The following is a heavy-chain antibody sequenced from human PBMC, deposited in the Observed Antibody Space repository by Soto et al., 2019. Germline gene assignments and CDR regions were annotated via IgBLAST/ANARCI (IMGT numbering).Heavy chain of an antibody. CDR3: ARDGASQQLVPGYNWFDP. D-gene: IGHD6-6*01. J-gene: IGHJ5*02. V-gene: IGHV1-69*13. CDR2: IIPIFGTA. Sequence: ASVKVSCKASGGTFSSYAISWVRQAPGQGLEWMGGIIPIFGTANYAQKFQGRVTITADESTSTAYMELSSLRSEDTAVYYCARDGASQQLVPGYNWFDPWGQGTLVTVSS. CDR1: GGTFSSYA.